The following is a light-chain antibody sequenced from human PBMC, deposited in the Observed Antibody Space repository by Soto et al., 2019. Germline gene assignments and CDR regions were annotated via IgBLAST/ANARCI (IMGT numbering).Light chain of an antibody. CDR3: GSWDSSLSAYV. Sequence: QSVLTQAPSVSGAPGQRITISCAGSSSNIGGGYEVHWYQQLPGTAPKLLIYENNNRPSGVPDRFSGSKSGTSASLAITGLQAEDEADYYCGSWDSSLSAYVFGTGTKVTVL. CDR1: SSNIGGGYE. CDR2: ENN. J-gene: IGLJ1*01. V-gene: IGLV1-40*01.